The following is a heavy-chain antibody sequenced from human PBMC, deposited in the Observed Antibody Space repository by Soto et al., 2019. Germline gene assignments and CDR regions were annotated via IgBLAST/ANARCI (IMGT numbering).Heavy chain of an antibody. CDR3: AMAVVVITRDYYFDY. CDR1: GYTFTSYG. Sequence: GASVKVSCKASGYTFTSYGISWVRQAPGKGLEWMGGFDPEDGETIYAQKFQGRVTMTEDTSTDTAYMELSSLRSEDTAVYYCAMAVVVITRDYYFDYWGQGTLVTVSS. J-gene: IGHJ4*02. V-gene: IGHV1-24*01. D-gene: IGHD3-22*01. CDR2: FDPEDGET.